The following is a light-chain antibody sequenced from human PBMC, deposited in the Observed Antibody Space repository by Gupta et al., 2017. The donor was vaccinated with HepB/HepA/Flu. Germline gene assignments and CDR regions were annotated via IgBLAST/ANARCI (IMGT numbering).Light chain of an antibody. CDR2: KAS. J-gene: IGKJ2*01. CDR3: QQYNSYSQYT. Sequence: DIQTTQSPSTLSASVGDRVTITCRASQSISSWLAWYQQKPGKAPKLLIYKASSLESGVPSRFSGSGSGTEFTLTISSLQPDDFATYYCQQYNSYSQYTFGQGTKLEIK. CDR1: QSISSW. V-gene: IGKV1-5*03.